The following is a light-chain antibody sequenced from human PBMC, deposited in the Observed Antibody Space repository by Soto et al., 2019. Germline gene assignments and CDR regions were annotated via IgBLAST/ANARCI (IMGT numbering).Light chain of an antibody. Sequence: DIQMTQSPSTLSASVGDRVTITCRASQSISSWLAWYQQKPGKAPKLLIYDASSLESGVPSRFSGSGSGTEXTLTIXSXXPDXFAXYYCQQYNSYPRTFGQGTKVEIK. CDR3: QQYNSYPRT. CDR1: QSISSW. V-gene: IGKV1-5*01. J-gene: IGKJ1*01. CDR2: DAS.